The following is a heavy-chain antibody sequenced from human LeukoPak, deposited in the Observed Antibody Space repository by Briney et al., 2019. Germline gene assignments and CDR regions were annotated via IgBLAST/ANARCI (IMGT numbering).Heavy chain of an antibody. CDR1: GFTFTSSA. CDR2: IVVGSGNT. CDR3: AADRAGSGSLDY. Sequence: SVKVSCKASGFTFTSSAMQWVRQARGQRLEWIGWIVVGSGNTNYAQKFQERVTITRDMSTSTAYMELSSLRSEDTAVYYCAADRAGSGSLDYWGQGTLVTVSS. J-gene: IGHJ4*02. V-gene: IGHV1-58*02. D-gene: IGHD1-26*01.